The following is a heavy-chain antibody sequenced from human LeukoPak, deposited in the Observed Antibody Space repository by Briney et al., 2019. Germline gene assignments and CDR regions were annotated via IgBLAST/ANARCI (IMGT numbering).Heavy chain of an antibody. J-gene: IGHJ4*02. CDR1: GYSISSGYY. V-gene: IGHV4-38-2*02. CDR2: IHNSGTT. D-gene: IGHD3-22*01. CDR3: ARGGIWDSSGYYQGYYFDY. Sequence: PSETLSLTCTVSGYSISSGYYWGWIRQAPGKGLVWIGSIHNSGTTYYNPSLKSRATMAVDTSKNQFSLKLSSVTAADTAVYYCARGGIWDSSGYYQGYYFDYWGQGTLVTVSS.